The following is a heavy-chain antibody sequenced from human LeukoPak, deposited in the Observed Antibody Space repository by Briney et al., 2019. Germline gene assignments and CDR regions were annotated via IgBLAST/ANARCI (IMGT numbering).Heavy chain of an antibody. CDR2: IIPILGIA. CDR3: ARDTLQDY. CDR1: GGTFISYA. Sequence: SVNVSCKASGGTFISYAISWVRQAPGQGLEWMGRIIPILGIANYAQKFQGRVTITADKSTSTAYMELSSLRSEDTAVYYCARDTLQDYWGQGTLVTVSS. V-gene: IGHV1-69*04. J-gene: IGHJ4*02.